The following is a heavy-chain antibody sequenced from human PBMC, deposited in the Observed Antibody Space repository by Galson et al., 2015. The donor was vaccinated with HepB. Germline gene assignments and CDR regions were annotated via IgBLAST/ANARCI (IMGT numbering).Heavy chain of an antibody. CDR1: GFTFSNYN. V-gene: IGHV3-21*01. J-gene: IGHJ6*02. Sequence: SLRVSCAASGFTFSNYNMNWVRQAPGKGLEWVSSISSGSNYIYYADSVQGRFTISRDNAKNSLFLQMNSLRAEDTAVYYCARGDCVVGSGMDVWGQGTTVTVSS. CDR2: ISSGSNYI. CDR3: ARGDCVVGSGMDV. D-gene: IGHD2-21*01.